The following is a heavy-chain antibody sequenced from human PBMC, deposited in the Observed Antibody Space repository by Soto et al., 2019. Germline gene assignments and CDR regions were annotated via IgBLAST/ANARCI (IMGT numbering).Heavy chain of an antibody. CDR2: ISGSGGRV. Sequence: EVQLLESGGGMVEPRGSLKLSCAASGFSFGTYVMNWVRQAPGKGLEWVSGISGSGGRVYSADSVKGRFTISRDNSRNTLYLQMSSLRAEDTALYYCAKNQERELPRVIDFWGQGTLVTVSS. V-gene: IGHV3-23*01. D-gene: IGHD1-7*01. CDR3: AKNQERELPRVIDF. J-gene: IGHJ4*02. CDR1: GFSFGTYV.